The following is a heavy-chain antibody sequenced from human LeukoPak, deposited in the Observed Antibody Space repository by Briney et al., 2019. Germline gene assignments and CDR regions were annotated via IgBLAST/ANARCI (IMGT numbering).Heavy chain of an antibody. J-gene: IGHJ1*01. D-gene: IGHD2-15*01. CDR2: IITIFGTA. V-gene: IGHV1-69*13. CDR3: ARDTRHCSGGSCSTEYFQH. Sequence: ASVKVSCKASGGTFSSYAISWVRQAPGQGLEWMGGIITIFGTANYAQKFQGRVTITADESTSTAYMELSSLRSEDTAVYYCARDTRHCSGGSCSTEYFQHWGQGTLVTVSS. CDR1: GGTFSSYA.